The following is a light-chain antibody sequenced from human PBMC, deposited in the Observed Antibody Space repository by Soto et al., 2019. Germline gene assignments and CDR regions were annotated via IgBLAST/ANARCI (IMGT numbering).Light chain of an antibody. CDR3: QQRSNWLS. J-gene: IGKJ5*01. CDR2: DAS. Sequence: SVLTKSPATLSLSPGERATLSFRASQSVSIYLAWYQQKPGQAPRLLIYDASNRATGIPARFSGSGSGTDFTLTISSLEPEDFAVYYCQQRSNWLSFGQGTRLE. CDR1: QSVSIY. V-gene: IGKV3-11*01.